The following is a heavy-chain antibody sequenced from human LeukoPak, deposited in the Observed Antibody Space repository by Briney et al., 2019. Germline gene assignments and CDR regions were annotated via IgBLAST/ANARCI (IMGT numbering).Heavy chain of an antibody. V-gene: IGHV1-46*01. Sequence: ASVKVSCKASGYTFTSYYMHWVRQAPGQGLEWMGIINPSGGSTSYAQKFQGRVTMTRDTSTSTAYMELRSLRSDDTAVYYCARAYITMVRGVPRLGAIDYWGQGTLVTVSS. D-gene: IGHD3-10*01. CDR1: GYTFTSYY. J-gene: IGHJ4*02. CDR2: INPSGGST. CDR3: ARAYITMVRGVPRLGAIDY.